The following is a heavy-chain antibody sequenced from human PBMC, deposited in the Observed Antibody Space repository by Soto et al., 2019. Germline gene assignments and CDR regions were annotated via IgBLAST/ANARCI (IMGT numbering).Heavy chain of an antibody. CDR2: MSYDGTNT. CDR3: ARDPSPYNSGWYGIDF. D-gene: IGHD6-19*01. CDR1: GFMFSAYA. V-gene: IGHV3-30-3*01. Sequence: PGGSLRLSCTASGFMFSAYAMLWVRQAPGKGLEWVAAMSYDGTNTYYADSVKGRFTISRDNSKNTLFLQMSSLTADDSAVYYCARDPSPYNSGWYGIDFWGLGTLVTVSS. J-gene: IGHJ4*01.